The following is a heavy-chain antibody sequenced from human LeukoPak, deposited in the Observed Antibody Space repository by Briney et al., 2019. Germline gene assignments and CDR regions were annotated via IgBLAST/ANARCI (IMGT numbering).Heavy chain of an antibody. D-gene: IGHD5-24*01. Sequence: ASVKVSCKASGCTFTGYYMHWVRQAPGQGLEWMGWINPNSGGTNYAQKFQGRVTMTRDTSISTAYMKLSRLRSDDTAVYYCARARWGNWFDPWGQGTLVTVSS. CDR2: INPNSGGT. J-gene: IGHJ5*02. V-gene: IGHV1-2*02. CDR1: GCTFTGYY. CDR3: ARARWGNWFDP.